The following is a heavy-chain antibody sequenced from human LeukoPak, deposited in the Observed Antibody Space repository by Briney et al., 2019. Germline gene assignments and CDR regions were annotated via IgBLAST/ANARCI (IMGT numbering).Heavy chain of an antibody. V-gene: IGHV3-7*01. Sequence: GGSLRLSCAASGFTFSAYWMSWVRQAPGKGLEWVANIKQDGSEKCYVDSVKGRFTISRDNAKSSLFLQMNSLRADDTAVYYCARRGYSSSWDIPDYWGQGTLVTASS. CDR2: IKQDGSEK. J-gene: IGHJ4*02. CDR3: ARRGYSSSWDIPDY. CDR1: GFTFSAYW. D-gene: IGHD6-13*01.